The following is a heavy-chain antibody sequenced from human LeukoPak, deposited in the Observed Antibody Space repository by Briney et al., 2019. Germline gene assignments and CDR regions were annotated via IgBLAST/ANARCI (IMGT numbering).Heavy chain of an antibody. Sequence: SVKVSCKAPGGTFSSYAISWVRQAPGQGLEWMGRIIPILGIANYAQKFQGRVTITADKSTSTAYMELSSLRSEDTAVYYCAISRHYYDSSGYYYWGQGTLVTVSS. D-gene: IGHD3-22*01. J-gene: IGHJ4*02. CDR3: AISRHYYDSSGYYY. CDR1: GGTFSSYA. V-gene: IGHV1-69*04. CDR2: IIPILGIA.